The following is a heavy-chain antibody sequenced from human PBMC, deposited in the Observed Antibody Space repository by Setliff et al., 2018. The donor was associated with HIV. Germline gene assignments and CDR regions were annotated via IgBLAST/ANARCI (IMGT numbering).Heavy chain of an antibody. Sequence: PGESLKISCKASGYSFANYGVGWVRQMPGKGLEWMGLIYPGDSETRYNPSFQGQVSISADKSINTAYRQWSSLKAADTAMYYCARRYGFDSSGLENDAFDIWGQGTLVTVSS. D-gene: IGHD3-22*01. V-gene: IGHV5-51*01. J-gene: IGHJ3*02. CDR1: GYSFANYG. CDR2: IYPGDSET. CDR3: ARRYGFDSSGLENDAFDI.